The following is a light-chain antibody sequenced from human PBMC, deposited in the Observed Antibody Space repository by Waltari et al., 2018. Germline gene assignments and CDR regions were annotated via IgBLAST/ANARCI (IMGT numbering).Light chain of an antibody. CDR1: ENIGSY. Sequence: DIQMTQSPPSLSASIGDRVTITCRARENIGSYLNWYQQKSGEVPRLLIYAASTLQSGVPPRFSGSRSGTDFTFTISSLQPEDCAVYYCQHSFETPYSFGQGTKVEIK. CDR3: QHSFETPYS. J-gene: IGKJ2*03. V-gene: IGKV1-39*01. CDR2: AAS.